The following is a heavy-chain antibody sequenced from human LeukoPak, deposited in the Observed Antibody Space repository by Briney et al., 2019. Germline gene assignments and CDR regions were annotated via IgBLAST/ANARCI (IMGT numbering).Heavy chain of an antibody. CDR2: IGGYDGDR. V-gene: IGHV1-18*01. J-gene: IGHJ4*02. Sequence: GASVKVSCKASGFTFIRYGFSWVRQAPGQGLEWMGWIGGYDGDRHYAEKFQGRVTITTDTSTSTAYMELRSLRSDDTAVYYCARDLWSVYDSSGYYRDFDYWGQGTLVTVSS. CDR1: GFTFIRYG. CDR3: ARDLWSVYDSSGYYRDFDY. D-gene: IGHD3-22*01.